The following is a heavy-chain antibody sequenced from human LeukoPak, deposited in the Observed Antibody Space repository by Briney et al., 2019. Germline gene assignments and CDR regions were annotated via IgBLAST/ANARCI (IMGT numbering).Heavy chain of an antibody. CDR1: GYTFTGYY. V-gene: IGHV1-2*02. Sequence: ASVKVSCKASGYTFTGYYMHWVRRAPGQGLEWMGWINPNSGGTNYAQKFQGRVTMTRDTSISTAYMELSRLRSDDTAVYYCARDTARDYYDSSGTSDYWGQGTLVTVSS. CDR3: ARDTARDYYDSSGTSDY. J-gene: IGHJ4*02. D-gene: IGHD3-22*01. CDR2: INPNSGGT.